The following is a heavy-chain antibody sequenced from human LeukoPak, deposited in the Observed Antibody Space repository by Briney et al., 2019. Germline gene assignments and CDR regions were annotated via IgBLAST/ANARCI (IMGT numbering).Heavy chain of an antibody. Sequence: SETLSLTWTVSGGSISSYYWSWIRQPAGKGLECIGFIYYSVTTTYNPSLKSRVTISVDTSKNHFSLKLSSVTDADTAVYYCARVVAAAARGDWFDPWGQGTLVTVSS. J-gene: IGHJ5*02. CDR2: IYYSVTT. V-gene: IGHV4-59*13. D-gene: IGHD6-13*01. CDR3: ARVVAAAARGDWFDP. CDR1: GGSISSYY.